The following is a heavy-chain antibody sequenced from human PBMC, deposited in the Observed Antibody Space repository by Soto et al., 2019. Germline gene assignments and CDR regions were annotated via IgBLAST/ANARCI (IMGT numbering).Heavy chain of an antibody. V-gene: IGHV1-46*01. CDR2: INPSGGST. D-gene: IGHD2-8*01. CDR3: ARESNGNLEGRVFDY. Sequence: ASVKVSCKASGYTFTSYYMHWVRQAPGQGLEWMGIINPSGGSTSYAQKFQGRVTMTRDTSTSTVYMELSSLRSEDTAVYYCARESNGNLEGRVFDYWGQGTLVTVS. J-gene: IGHJ4*02. CDR1: GYTFTSYY.